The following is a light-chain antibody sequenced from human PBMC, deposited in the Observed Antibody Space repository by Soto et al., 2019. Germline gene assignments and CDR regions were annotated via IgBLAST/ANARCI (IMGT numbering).Light chain of an antibody. CDR2: GAS. J-gene: IGKJ2*01. Sequence: EIMMTQSPATLSVSPGERVTLSCRASQSVSINLAWYQQKPDQVPRLLIYGASSRATGIPARFSGSGSGTDFTLTTSSLQSEDFAAYYCQQYNNWPPYTFGQGTKVDIK. CDR3: QQYNNWPPYT. V-gene: IGKV3-15*01. CDR1: QSVSIN.